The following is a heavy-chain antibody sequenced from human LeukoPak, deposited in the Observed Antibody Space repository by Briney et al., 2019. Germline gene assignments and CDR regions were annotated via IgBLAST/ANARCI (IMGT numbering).Heavy chain of an antibody. J-gene: IGHJ4*02. CDR3: ARLDWGSGGSGSFDY. CDR1: GGSISSDAYR. V-gene: IGHV4-39*01. D-gene: IGHD7-27*01. Sequence: PSETLSLTCTVSGGSISSDAYRWGWIRHPPGNGLEWIGNIYYSGYTKYNPSLKSRVTISVETSKNQLSLKLTSVTAADTAVYYCARLDWGSGGSGSFDYWGQGTLVTVSS. CDR2: IYYSGYT.